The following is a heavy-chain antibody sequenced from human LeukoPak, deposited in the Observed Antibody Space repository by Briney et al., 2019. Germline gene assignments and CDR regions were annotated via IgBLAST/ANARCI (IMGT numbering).Heavy chain of an antibody. D-gene: IGHD1-26*01. J-gene: IGHJ4*02. V-gene: IGHV1-46*01. CDR1: GYTFTNSF. CDR2: INPSGGTT. CDR3: ARAESGSYYYFDF. Sequence: ASVKVSCKASGYTFTNSFMHWVRQAPGQGLEWMGVINPSGGTTGYAQKFQGRVTVTRDTSTSHVYMELRSLRFEDTAVCYCARAESGSYYYFDFWGQGTLVTASS.